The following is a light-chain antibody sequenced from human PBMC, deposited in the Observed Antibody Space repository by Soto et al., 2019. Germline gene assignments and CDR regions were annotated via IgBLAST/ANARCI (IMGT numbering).Light chain of an antibody. V-gene: IGKV3-15*01. CDR2: GAS. CDR3: QQHNNWPQT. CDR1: QSVSIN. J-gene: IGKJ1*01. Sequence: EIVMTQSPATLSVSPGERVTLSCRASQSVSINLAWYQQKPGQAPRLLVYGASTRATGIPARFSGSGSGTEFTLTISSLQSEDFAVYYCQQHNNWPQTFGQGTKVEIK.